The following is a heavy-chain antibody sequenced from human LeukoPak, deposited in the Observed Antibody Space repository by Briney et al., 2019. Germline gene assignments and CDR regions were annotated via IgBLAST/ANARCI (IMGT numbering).Heavy chain of an antibody. J-gene: IGHJ4*02. D-gene: IGHD3-3*01. CDR3: ARTRLTIFGVVITPDYFDY. CDR1: GGSISSYY. V-gene: IGHV4-4*07. CDR2: IYTSGST. Sequence: SETLSLTCTVSGGSISSYYWSWIRQPAGKGLEWIGRIYTSGSTNYNPSLKSRVTMSVDTSKNQFSLKLSSVTAADTAVYYCARTRLTIFGVVITPDYFDYWGQGTLVTVSS.